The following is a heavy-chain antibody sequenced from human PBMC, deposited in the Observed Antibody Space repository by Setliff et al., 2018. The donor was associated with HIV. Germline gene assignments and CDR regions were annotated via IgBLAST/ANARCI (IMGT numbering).Heavy chain of an antibody. CDR2: ISPYDLSE. CDR3: ARQLSNSLDF. D-gene: IGHD7-27*01. Sequence: ASVKVSCKASGYTFIDYFIHWVRQAPGQGPEWMGWISPYDLSERASQRFRGRVTMTRDTSINTAYLDLSGLRSDDTAVYYCARQLSNSLDFWGQGAQVTVSS. V-gene: IGHV1-2*02. J-gene: IGHJ4*02. CDR1: GYTFIDYF.